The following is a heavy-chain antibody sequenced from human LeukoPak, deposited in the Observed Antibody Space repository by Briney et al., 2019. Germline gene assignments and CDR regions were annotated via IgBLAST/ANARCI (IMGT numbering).Heavy chain of an antibody. D-gene: IGHD1-1*01. Sequence: PGGSLRLSCAASGFTFSSYAMSWVRQAPGKGLEGVSGISGSGGSTYYAASVKGRFTISRDNSKNTLYLQMNSLRAEDTAVYYCAQDPPRRAAGTGVYWGQGTLVTVSS. CDR2: ISGSGGST. CDR3: AQDPPRRAAGTGVY. CDR1: GFTFSSYA. V-gene: IGHV3-23*01. J-gene: IGHJ4*02.